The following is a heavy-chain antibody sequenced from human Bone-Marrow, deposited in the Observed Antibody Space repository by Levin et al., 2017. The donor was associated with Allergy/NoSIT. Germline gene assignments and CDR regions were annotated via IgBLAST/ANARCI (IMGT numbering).Heavy chain of an antibody. CDR3: TRDEVVAGGVVTYYFDY. J-gene: IGHJ4*02. Sequence: GESLKISYTASGFTFGDYAMSWFRQAPGKGLEWVGFIRSKAYGGTTEYAASVKGRFTISRDDSKSIAYLQMNSLKTEDTAVYYCTRDEVVAGGVVTYYFDYWGQGTLVTVSS. D-gene: IGHD2-15*01. CDR1: GFTFGDYA. V-gene: IGHV3-49*03. CDR2: IRSKAYGGTT.